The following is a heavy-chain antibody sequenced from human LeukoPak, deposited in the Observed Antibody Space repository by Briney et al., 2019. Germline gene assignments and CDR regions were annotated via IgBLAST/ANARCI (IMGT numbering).Heavy chain of an antibody. J-gene: IGHJ4*02. Sequence: TSETLSLTCTVSGGSISSYYWSWIRQPPGKGLEWIGYIYYSGSTNYNPSLKSRVTISVDTSKNQFSLKLSSVTAADTAVYYYAREPYYDLWSGYVYFDYWGQGTLVTVSS. D-gene: IGHD3-3*01. CDR3: AREPYYDLWSGYVYFDY. CDR2: IYYSGST. CDR1: GGSISSYY. V-gene: IGHV4-59*08.